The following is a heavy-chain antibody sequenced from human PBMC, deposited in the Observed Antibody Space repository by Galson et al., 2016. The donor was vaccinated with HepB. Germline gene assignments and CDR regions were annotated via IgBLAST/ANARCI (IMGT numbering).Heavy chain of an antibody. CDR1: GFTFSSFA. CDR3: ARDSETAAGYYYGVDA. D-gene: IGHD6-13*01. J-gene: IGHJ6*02. CDR2: ITDSGSDT. Sequence: SLRLSCAASGFTFSSFAMSWVRQAPGKGLEWVSAITDSGSDTFYADSVRGRFTISRDTSENMLYLEMNSLRADDRAVYYCARDSETAAGYYYGVDAWGQGTTVTVSS. V-gene: IGHV3-23*01.